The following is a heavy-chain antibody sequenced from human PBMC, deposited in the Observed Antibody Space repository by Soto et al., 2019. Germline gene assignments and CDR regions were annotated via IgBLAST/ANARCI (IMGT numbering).Heavy chain of an antibody. D-gene: IGHD1-26*01. V-gene: IGHV1-69*01. CDR2: IIPIFGTA. CDR3: ARDGGRHSGGIDY. CDR1: GGTFSSYS. Sequence: QVQLVQSGAEVKKPGSSVKVSCKASGGTFSSYSINWVRQAPGQGLEWMGEIIPIFGTANYAQKFQVRVTITADESTSTAYMELSSLRSEETAVYYCARDGGRHSGGIDYWGQGTLVTVSS. J-gene: IGHJ4*02.